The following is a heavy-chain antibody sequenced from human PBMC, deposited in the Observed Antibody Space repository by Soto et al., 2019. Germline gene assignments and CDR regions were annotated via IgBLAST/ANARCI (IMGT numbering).Heavy chain of an antibody. Sequence: HPGGSLRLSCVASGFSFSNHNMNWVRQAPGKGLEWVSYITDSSDTVHYADSVRGRFTISRDNAESSLYLQMNSLRDEDTAVYFCARDFGHGYYLDYCGRGTLVTVSS. CDR3: ARDFGHGYYLDY. D-gene: IGHD3-3*01. CDR2: ITDSSDTV. V-gene: IGHV3-48*02. CDR1: GFSFSNHN. J-gene: IGHJ4*02.